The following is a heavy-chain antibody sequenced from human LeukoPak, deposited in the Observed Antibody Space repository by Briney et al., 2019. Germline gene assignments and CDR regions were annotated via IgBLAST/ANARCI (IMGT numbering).Heavy chain of an antibody. D-gene: IGHD3-10*01. CDR3: AKDRFPFRVRGVISYYFDY. Sequence: GGSLRLSCAASGFTFSSYGMHWVRQAPGKGLEWVAVISYDGSNKYYADSVKGRFTISRDNSKNTLYLQMNSLRAEDTAVYYCAKDRFPFRVRGVISYYFDYWGQGTLVTVSS. CDR2: ISYDGSNK. V-gene: IGHV3-30*18. CDR1: GFTFSSYG. J-gene: IGHJ4*02.